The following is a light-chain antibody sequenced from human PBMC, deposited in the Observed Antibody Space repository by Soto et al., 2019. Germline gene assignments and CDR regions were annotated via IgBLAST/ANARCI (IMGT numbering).Light chain of an antibody. CDR3: QQYGSSPYT. CDR1: QSVRNSY. J-gene: IGKJ2*01. Sequence: EIVLTQSPGTLSLSPGERATLSCRASQSVRNSYLAWYQQKPGQAPRLLIYGASGRATGIPNRFSGSGSGTDFTLTISRLDPEDFAVYYCQQYGSSPYTFGQGTKLEI. V-gene: IGKV3-20*01. CDR2: GAS.